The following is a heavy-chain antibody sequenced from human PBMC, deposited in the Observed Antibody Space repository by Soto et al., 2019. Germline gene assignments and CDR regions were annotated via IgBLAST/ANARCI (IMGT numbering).Heavy chain of an antibody. CDR1: GGSISSGENF. D-gene: IGHD1-26*01. Sequence: RSLTCTVSGGSISSGENFWNWIRQSPGKGLEWIGYIHHSGSTYYNPSLKSRLTISVDTSKNQISLKLHSVTAADTAVYYCARDTGTYPYYFDYWGQGTLVTVSS. V-gene: IGHV4-30-4*01. CDR2: IHHSGST. J-gene: IGHJ4*02. CDR3: ARDTGTYPYYFDY.